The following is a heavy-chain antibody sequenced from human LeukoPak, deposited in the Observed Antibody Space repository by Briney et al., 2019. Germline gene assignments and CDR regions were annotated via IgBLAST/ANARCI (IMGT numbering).Heavy chain of an antibody. CDR1: GFTFSTYA. CDR2: ISGSDGST. V-gene: IGHV3-23*01. CDR3: AKGESHPKYYFDY. J-gene: IGHJ4*02. Sequence: QPGGSLRLSCAASGFTFSTYAMRWVRQAPGKGLEWVSSISGSDGSTYYADSVKGRFTISRDNSKNTLYLQMNSLRAGDTAVYYCAKGESHPKYYFDYWGQGTLVTVSS. D-gene: IGHD3-10*01.